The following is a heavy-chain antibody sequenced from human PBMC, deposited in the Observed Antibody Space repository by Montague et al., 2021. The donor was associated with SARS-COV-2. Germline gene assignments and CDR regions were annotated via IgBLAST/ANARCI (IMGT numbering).Heavy chain of an antibody. CDR2: IYYSGST. J-gene: IGHJ4*02. D-gene: IGHD3-3*01. CDR1: GGSISSSSYY. CDR3: ARHAGKRITIFGVVKGQYYFDY. V-gene: IGHV4-39*01. Sequence: SETLSLTCTVSGGSISSSSYYWGWIRQPPGKGLEWIGSIYYSGSTYYNPSPKSRVTISVDTSKNQFSLKLSSVTAADTAVYYCARHAGKRITIFGVVKGQYYFDYWGQGTLVTVSS.